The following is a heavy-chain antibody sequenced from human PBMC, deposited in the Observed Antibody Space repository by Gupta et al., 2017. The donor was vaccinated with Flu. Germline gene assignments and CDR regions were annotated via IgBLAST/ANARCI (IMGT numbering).Heavy chain of an antibody. CDR3: AKKKTKDGIFLYYFDS. CDR2: ISGNGGST. D-gene: IGHD3-9*01. CDR1: VFAFRSNA. V-gene: IGHV3-23*01. Sequence: EVKVLESGGSLVQPGGSLRLSCVGSVFAFRSNAMGWVRQAPGKGLECVAGISGNGGSTYNGESGKGRFTISRDKANNTLYLQMKRLRAEDTALYYCAKKKTKDGIFLYYFDSWGQGTLVTVSS. J-gene: IGHJ4*02.